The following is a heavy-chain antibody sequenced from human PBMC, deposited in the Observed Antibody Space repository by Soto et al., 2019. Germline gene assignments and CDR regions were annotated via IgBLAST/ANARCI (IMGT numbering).Heavy chain of an antibody. D-gene: IGHD1-1*01. J-gene: IGHJ6*02. V-gene: IGHV1-58*02. Sequence: ASVTVSCKASGFTFTSSAIHWVRQARGQRLEWIGWIVVGSGSTSYAQKFQGRVTMTRDTSTSTVYMELSSLRSEDTAVYYCARASTCQNEYYYYGMDVWGQGTTVTVSS. CDR2: IVVGSGST. CDR1: GFTFTSSA. CDR3: ARASTCQNEYYYYGMDV.